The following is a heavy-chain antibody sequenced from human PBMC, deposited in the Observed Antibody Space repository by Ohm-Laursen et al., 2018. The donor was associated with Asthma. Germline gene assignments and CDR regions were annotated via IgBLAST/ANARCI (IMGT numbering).Heavy chain of an antibody. Sequence: SLRLSCAASKFTFSNHWMNWVRQAPGKGLEWVANINQDGSQKYYVDSVKGRFTLSRINAKNSLSLQMNSLRAEDTAVHYCAKDFVVGTPGVLYNWFDPWGQGTLVTVSS. J-gene: IGHJ5*02. CDR2: INQDGSQK. CDR1: KFTFSNHW. V-gene: IGHV3-7*01. CDR3: AKDFVVGTPGVLYNWFDP. D-gene: IGHD1-14*01.